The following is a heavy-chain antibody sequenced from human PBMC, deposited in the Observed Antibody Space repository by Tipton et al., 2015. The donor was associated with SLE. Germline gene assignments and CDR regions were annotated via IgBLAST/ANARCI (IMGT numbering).Heavy chain of an antibody. CDR1: GASITTNNYY. D-gene: IGHD4-11*01. CDR2: IFYLGTT. J-gene: IGHJ4*02. CDR3: ARLDDYSTY. V-gene: IGHV4-39*07. Sequence: TLSLTCTVSGASITTNNYYWGWVRQPPGKGLEWVGSIFYLGTTYSNPSLKSRVTLSLDTSKNQFSLNLSSVTASDTAVYYCARLDDYSTYWGQGTLVTVSS.